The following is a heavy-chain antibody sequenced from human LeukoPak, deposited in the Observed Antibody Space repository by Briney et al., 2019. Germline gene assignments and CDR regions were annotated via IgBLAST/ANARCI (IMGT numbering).Heavy chain of an antibody. CDR2: IYTSGST. Sequence: SETLSLTCTVSGGSISSYYWSWIRQPAGKGLEWIGRIYTSGSTNYNPSLKSRVTMSVDTSKNQFSLKLSSVTAADTAVYYCAISYYYDSSGPHYYYYYYMDVWGKGTTVTISS. V-gene: IGHV4-4*07. J-gene: IGHJ6*03. D-gene: IGHD3-22*01. CDR3: AISYYYDSSGPHYYYYYYMDV. CDR1: GGSISSYY.